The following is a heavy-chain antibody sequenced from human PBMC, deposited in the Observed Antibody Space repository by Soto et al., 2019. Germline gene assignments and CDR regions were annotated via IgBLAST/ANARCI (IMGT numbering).Heavy chain of an antibody. Sequence: GGSLSRSCAASGFTFTHYPMHWVRQAPGKGLESVAVISFDGSTRYYADSVKGRFTISRDNSKNTLYLQMNSLRAEDTAMYYCARGPGRVTTFDGMGVWGQGTTVTGSS. D-gene: IGHD4-17*01. J-gene: IGHJ6*02. CDR1: GFTFTHYP. CDR2: ISFDGSTR. V-gene: IGHV3-30-3*01. CDR3: ARGPGRVTTFDGMGV.